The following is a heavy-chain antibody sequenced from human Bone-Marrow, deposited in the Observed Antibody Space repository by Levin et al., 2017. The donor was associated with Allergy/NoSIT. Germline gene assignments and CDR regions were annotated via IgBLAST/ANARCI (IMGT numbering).Heavy chain of an antibody. Sequence: PGGSLRLSCAASGFTFSSYEMNWVRQAPGKGLEWVSYISSSAESIYYADSVKGRFTVSRDNAQNSLYLQMNSLRADDMATYYCAREAPNCGGDCYDYWGQGTLVTVSS. CDR3: AREAPNCGGDCYDY. V-gene: IGHV3-48*03. CDR1: GFTFSSYE. CDR2: ISSSAESI. J-gene: IGHJ4*02. D-gene: IGHD2-21*01.